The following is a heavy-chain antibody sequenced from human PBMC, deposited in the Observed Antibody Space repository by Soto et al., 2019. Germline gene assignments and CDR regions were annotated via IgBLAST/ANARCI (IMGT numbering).Heavy chain of an antibody. J-gene: IGHJ6*02. D-gene: IGHD3-10*01. CDR3: ARDLGGYSPYYYYDGMDV. CDR1: GFTFSSYG. CDR2: IWYDGSNK. Sequence: QVQLVESGGGVVQPGRSLRLSCAASGFTFSSYGMHWVRQAPGKGLEWVAVIWYDGSNKYYADSVKGRFTISRDNSKNTLYLQMNSLRAEDTAVYYCARDLGGYSPYYYYDGMDVWGQGTTVTVSS. V-gene: IGHV3-33*01.